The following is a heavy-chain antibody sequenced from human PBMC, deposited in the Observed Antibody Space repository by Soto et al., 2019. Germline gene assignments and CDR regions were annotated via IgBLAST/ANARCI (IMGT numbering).Heavy chain of an antibody. CDR3: ARDRWLVLGGDY. CDR2: ISYDGRNE. Sequence: QVHLVESGGGVVQPGRSLRLSCVASGFTFSSYAMHWVRQAPGKGLEWVTAISYDGRNEYYADSVKGRFTISRDNSKNTGYLQMNSLRDEDTAVYYCARDRWLVLGGDYWGQGTLVTVSS. V-gene: IGHV3-30*04. J-gene: IGHJ4*02. CDR1: GFTFSSYA. D-gene: IGHD6-19*01.